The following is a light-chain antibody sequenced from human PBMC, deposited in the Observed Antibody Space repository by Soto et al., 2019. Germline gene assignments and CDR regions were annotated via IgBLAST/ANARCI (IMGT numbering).Light chain of an antibody. Sequence: QSALTQPASVSGSPGQSITISCTGTSIDVGSYNLVSWYQQHPGKVPKVMIYEGSKRPSGVSNRFSGSKSGNTASLTISGLQAEDEADYYCCSYAGSSTHVVFGGGTKLTVL. CDR3: CSYAGSSTHVV. J-gene: IGLJ2*01. V-gene: IGLV2-23*01. CDR1: SIDVGSYNL. CDR2: EGS.